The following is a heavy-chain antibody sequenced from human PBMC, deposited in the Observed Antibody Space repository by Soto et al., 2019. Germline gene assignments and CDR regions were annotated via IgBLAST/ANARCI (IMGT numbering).Heavy chain of an antibody. CDR2: IWYDVRNI. CDR1: GFTFSTYG. J-gene: IGHJ4*02. V-gene: IGHV3-33*01. Sequence: QVQQVESGGEVVQPGKSLRLSCVTSGFTFSTYGMNWVSQAPGKGLEWVAIIWYDVRNINYADSVKGRFTISRDNSENTLYLQMDSLRAEDTAVYYCARDLRKGRYFDYWGRGTLVTVSS. CDR3: ARDLRKGRYFDY.